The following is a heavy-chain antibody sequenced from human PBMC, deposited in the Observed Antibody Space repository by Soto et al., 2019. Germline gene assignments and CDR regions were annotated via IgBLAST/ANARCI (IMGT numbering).Heavy chain of an antibody. V-gene: IGHV3-48*01. CDR3: AREGSSSWYSFDY. Sequence: EVQLVESGGGLVQPGGSLRLSCAASGFTFSSYSMNWVRQAPGKGLEWVSYISSSTSTIYYADSVQGRCTISRDNAKNSLYLQMNSLRAEDTAVYYCAREGSSSWYSFDYWGQGTLVTVSS. CDR2: ISSSTSTI. D-gene: IGHD6-13*01. CDR1: GFTFSSYS. J-gene: IGHJ4*02.